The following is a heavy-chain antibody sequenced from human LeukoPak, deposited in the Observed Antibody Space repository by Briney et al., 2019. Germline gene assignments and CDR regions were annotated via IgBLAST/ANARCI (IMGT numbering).Heavy chain of an antibody. J-gene: IGHJ6*03. CDR3: ARGSNHDFWSGYYTVAYHYMDV. Sequence: SETLCITCAVYGGTFSGYYLSRIRHPPGTGLDWIGEISDSGCTNYNPSLKSRVTISIDTSKNQFSLKLSSVTAADTAVYYCARGSNHDFWSGYYTVAYHYMDVWDKGTTVTVSS. CDR1: GGTFSGYY. D-gene: IGHD3-3*01. CDR2: ISDSGCT. V-gene: IGHV4-34*01.